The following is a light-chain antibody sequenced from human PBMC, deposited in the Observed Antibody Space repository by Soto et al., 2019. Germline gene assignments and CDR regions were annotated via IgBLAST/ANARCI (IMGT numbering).Light chain of an antibody. CDR2: DNI. V-gene: IGLV1-40*01. J-gene: IGLJ3*02. Sequence: QSVLTQPPSTSGTPGQRVTISCSGSSSNIGRDYVYWFQQLPGTAPKLLIYDNIHRPSGVPDRFSGSKSDTSASLAITGLQAEDEADYYCQSYDTTLSGLVFGGGTKLTVL. CDR1: SSNIGRDY. CDR3: QSYDTTLSGLV.